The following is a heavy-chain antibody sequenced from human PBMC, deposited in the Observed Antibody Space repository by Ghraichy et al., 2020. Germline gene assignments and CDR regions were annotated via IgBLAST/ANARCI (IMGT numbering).Heavy chain of an antibody. CDR2: ISSSSSYI. V-gene: IGHV3-21*01. Sequence: GRSLRLSCAASGFTFSSYSMNWVRQAPGKGLEWVSSISSSSSYIYYADSVKGRFTISRDNAKNSLYLQMNSLRAEDTAVYYCARDGGYYDSSGNFPIDYWGQGTLVTVSS. CDR1: GFTFSSYS. D-gene: IGHD3-22*01. CDR3: ARDGGYYDSSGNFPIDY. J-gene: IGHJ4*02.